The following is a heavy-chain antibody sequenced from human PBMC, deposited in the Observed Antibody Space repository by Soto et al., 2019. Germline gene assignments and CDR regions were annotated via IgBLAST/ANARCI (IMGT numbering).Heavy chain of an antibody. D-gene: IGHD6-19*01. CDR1: GFTFSNAW. Sequence: EVQLVESGGGLVKPGGSLRLSCAASGFTFSNAWMNWVRQAPGKGLEWVGRIKSKTDGGTTDYAAPVKGRFTISRDDSKHTLYLQMNSLKTEDTAVYYCTTEVAPGYSSGWIDYWGQGTLVTVSS. CDR3: TTEVAPGYSSGWIDY. V-gene: IGHV3-15*07. CDR2: IKSKTDGGTT. J-gene: IGHJ4*02.